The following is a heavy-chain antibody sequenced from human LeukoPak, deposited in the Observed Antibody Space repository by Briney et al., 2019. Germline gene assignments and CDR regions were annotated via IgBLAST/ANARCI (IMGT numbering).Heavy chain of an antibody. CDR3: ATASPYCSGDYCRLRFDY. CDR2: INEDGSER. Sequence: GGSLRLSCAASGFTFSRYWMSWVRQAPGKGLEWVATINEDGSERYYMDSMKGRFTISRDNGDNSLYLQMNSLRAEDTAVYYCATASPYCSGDYCRLRFDYWGQGTLVTVSS. V-gene: IGHV3-7*03. CDR1: GFTFSRYW. J-gene: IGHJ4*02. D-gene: IGHD3-22*01.